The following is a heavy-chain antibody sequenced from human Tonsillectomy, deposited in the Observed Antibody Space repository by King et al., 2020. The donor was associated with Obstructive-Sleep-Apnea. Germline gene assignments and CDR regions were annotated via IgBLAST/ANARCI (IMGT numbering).Heavy chain of an antibody. CDR1: GFTFDDYT. J-gene: IGHJ6*02. CDR2: ITWDGGAT. D-gene: IGHD3-3*02. Sequence: VQLVESGGAVVQPGGSLRLSCAASGFTFDDYTMHWVRQAPGKGLEWVSLITWDGGATFYADSVKGLFNISRDNTNNSLYLQMNTLSADHTALYYCVKGRHFYYYGIDVWGQGTTVTVSS. V-gene: IGHV3-43*01. CDR3: VKGRHFYYYGIDV.